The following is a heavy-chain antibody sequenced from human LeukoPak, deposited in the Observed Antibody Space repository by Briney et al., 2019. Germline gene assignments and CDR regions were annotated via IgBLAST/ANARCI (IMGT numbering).Heavy chain of an antibody. CDR1: GFTFSSYG. D-gene: IGHD2-2*01. J-gene: IGHJ5*02. Sequence: GRSLRLSCAASGFTFSSYGMHWVRQAPGKGLEWVAVIWYDGSNKYYADSVKGRFTISRDNSKNTLYLQMNSLRAEDTAVYYCARELRGYCSSTSCPNNWFDPWGQGTLVTVSS. CDR2: IWYDGSNK. CDR3: ARELRGYCSSTSCPNNWFDP. V-gene: IGHV3-33*01.